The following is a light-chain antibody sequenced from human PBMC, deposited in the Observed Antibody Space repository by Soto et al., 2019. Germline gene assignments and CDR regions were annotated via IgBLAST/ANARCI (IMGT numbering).Light chain of an antibody. CDR2: GAS. J-gene: IGKJ1*01. CDR3: QQYADSRT. Sequence: EIVLTQSPGTLSLSPGERASLSCRASQSVNNNYLAWYQQKPGQAPRLLMYGASTRATGIPDRFSGSGSGTDFTLTISRLEPEALAVYFCQQYADSRTFGQGTKVEIK. V-gene: IGKV3-20*01. CDR1: QSVNNNY.